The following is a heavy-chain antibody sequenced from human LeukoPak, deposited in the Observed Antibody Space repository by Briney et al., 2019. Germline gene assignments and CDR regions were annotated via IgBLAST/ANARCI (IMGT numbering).Heavy chain of an antibody. CDR1: GFTVSSNY. CDR3: ARAPQGAPSFYFDY. Sequence: PGGSLRLSCAASGFTVSSNYMSWVRQAPGKGLEWVSVIYSGGGTYYADSVKGRFTISRDNSKNTLYLQMNSLRAEGTAVYYRARAPQGAPSFYFDYWGQGTLVTVSS. CDR2: IYSGGGT. V-gene: IGHV3-53*01. D-gene: IGHD1-26*01. J-gene: IGHJ4*02.